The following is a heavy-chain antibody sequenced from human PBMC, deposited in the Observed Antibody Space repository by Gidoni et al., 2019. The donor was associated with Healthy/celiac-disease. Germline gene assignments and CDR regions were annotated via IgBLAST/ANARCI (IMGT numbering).Heavy chain of an antibody. CDR1: SDYA. D-gene: IGHD3-10*01. J-gene: IGHJ4*02. CDR3: ARGQDRGDYYGSGSYFY. Sequence: SDYAMHWVRQAPGKGLEWVAVISYDGSNKYYAVSVKGRFTISRDNSKNTLYLQMNSLRGEDTAVYYYARGQDRGDYYGSGSYFYWGQGTLVTVSS. CDR2: ISYDGSNK. V-gene: IGHV3-30-3*01.